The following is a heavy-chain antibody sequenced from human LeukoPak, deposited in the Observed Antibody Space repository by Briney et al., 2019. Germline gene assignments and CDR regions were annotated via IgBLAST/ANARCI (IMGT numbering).Heavy chain of an antibody. Sequence: PEASVKVSCKASGYNFNNYAMSWVRQAPGHGLEWMGWISAYNEKTNYAEKFQGRVTMTRDTSTSTVYMELSSLRSEDTAVYYCARPTTVTTIWGQGTLVTVSS. CDR3: ARPTTVTTI. CDR2: ISAYNEKT. CDR1: GYNFNNYA. J-gene: IGHJ4*02. V-gene: IGHV1-18*01. D-gene: IGHD4-17*01.